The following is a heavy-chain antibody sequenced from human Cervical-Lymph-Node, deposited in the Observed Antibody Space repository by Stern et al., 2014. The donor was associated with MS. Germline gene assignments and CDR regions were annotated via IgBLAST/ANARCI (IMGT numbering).Heavy chain of an antibody. Sequence: QLVESGPGLVKPSETLSLTCTVSGGSISSSRSYWGWIRQPPGQGLEWIGSIFYSGNTYSNPSLQSRVTISVDTSKNQFPLNLSSVTAADSAVYYCARHRRYTNSWYAYWGQGTLVTVSS. CDR3: ARHRRYTNSWYAY. J-gene: IGHJ4*02. D-gene: IGHD6-13*01. CDR2: IFYSGNT. CDR1: GGSISSSRSY. V-gene: IGHV4-39*01.